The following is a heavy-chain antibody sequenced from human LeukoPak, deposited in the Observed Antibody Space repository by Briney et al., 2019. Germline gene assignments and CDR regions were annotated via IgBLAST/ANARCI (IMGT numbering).Heavy chain of an antibody. D-gene: IGHD5-18*01. V-gene: IGHV3-21*01. CDR2: ISSSSSFI. Sequence: AGTLRLSCAASGFTFSSYAMSWVRQAPGKGLEWVSSISSSSSFIYYASSVKGRFTISTANAKNLLYLHMIRTKAETTDECSTAREDTGGDYLGQGTLVTVSS. CDR1: GFTFSSYA. CDR3: AREDTGGDY. J-gene: IGHJ4*02.